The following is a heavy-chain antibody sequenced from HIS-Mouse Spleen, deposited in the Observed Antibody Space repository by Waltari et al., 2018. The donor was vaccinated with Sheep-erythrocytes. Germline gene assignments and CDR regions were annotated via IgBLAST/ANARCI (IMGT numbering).Heavy chain of an antibody. CDR3: ARGAFDI. Sequence: QVQLVESGGGVVQPGRSLRLSCAASGFTFSSYAMHWVRQAPGKGLEWVAVISYDGSNKYYAGSVKGRFTISRDNSKNTLYLQMNSLRAEDTAVYYCARGAFDIWGQGTMVTVSS. J-gene: IGHJ3*02. V-gene: IGHV3-30-3*01. CDR2: ISYDGSNK. CDR1: GFTFSSYA.